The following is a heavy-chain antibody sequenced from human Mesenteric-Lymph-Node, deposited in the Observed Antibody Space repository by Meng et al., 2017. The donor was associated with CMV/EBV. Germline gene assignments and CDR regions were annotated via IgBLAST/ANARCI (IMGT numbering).Heavy chain of an antibody. D-gene: IGHD1-20*01. CDR3: ARLLGMSGSFDY. J-gene: IGHJ4*01. CDR1: GGSISINSYF. V-gene: IGHV4-39*01. CDR2: ISYSGST. Sequence: TCSGGSISINSYFWAWSRQPPGRGLEWIGSISYSGSTYYNPSLKSRVTISVDTSKNQFSQRLTSVTALDTAVYYCARLLGMSGSFDYWSHGTLVTVSS.